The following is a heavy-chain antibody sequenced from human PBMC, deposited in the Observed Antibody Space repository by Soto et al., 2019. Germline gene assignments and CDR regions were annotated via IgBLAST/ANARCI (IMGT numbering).Heavy chain of an antibody. CDR1: CGSVTSHH. CDR3: ARDMHAGLPNYLEH. D-gene: IGHD2-8*01. J-gene: IGHJ1*01. V-gene: IGHV4-59*02. CDR2: TSYTVNT. Sequence: PSETLSLTCFVSCGSVTSHHWIWIRQFPGQGLEWIAYTSYTVNTNYNPSLQSLVTIAFNTSTDHLSLMFTSTTAATTSLYYCARDMHAGLPNYLEHWSQGPLVTVS.